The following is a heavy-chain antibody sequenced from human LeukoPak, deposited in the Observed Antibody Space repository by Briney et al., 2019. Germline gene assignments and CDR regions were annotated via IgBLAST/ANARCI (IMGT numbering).Heavy chain of an antibody. J-gene: IGHJ5*02. Sequence: GSLRLSCAASGFTFSSYAMSWVRQAPGKGLEWIGYIYSSENTYYNPSLNSRVTISVDTSKNQFSLKLSSVTAADTAVYYCAREVRFCTGDTCYRWFDPWGQGTLVTVSS. D-gene: IGHD2-15*01. CDR1: GFTFSSYA. CDR3: AREVRFCTGDTCYRWFDP. CDR2: IYSSENT. V-gene: IGHV4-59*01.